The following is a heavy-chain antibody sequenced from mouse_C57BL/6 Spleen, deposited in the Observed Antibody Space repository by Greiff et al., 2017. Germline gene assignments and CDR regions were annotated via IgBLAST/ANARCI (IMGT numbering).Heavy chain of an antibody. V-gene: IGHV5-6*02. D-gene: IGHD2-5*01. J-gene: IGHJ1*03. Sequence: EVMLVESGGDLVKPGGSLKLSCAASGFTFSSYGMSWVRQTPDKRLEWVATISSGGSYTYYPDSVKGRFTISRDKAKNTLYLQMSSLKSEDTAMYYCARQEYYSNYGWYFDVWGTGTTVTVSS. CDR1: GFTFSSYG. CDR3: ARQEYYSNYGWYFDV. CDR2: ISSGGSYT.